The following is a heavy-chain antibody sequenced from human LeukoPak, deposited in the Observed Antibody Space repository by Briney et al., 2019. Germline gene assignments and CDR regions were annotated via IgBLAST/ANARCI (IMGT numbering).Heavy chain of an antibody. V-gene: IGHV3-15*01. CDR1: GSTFPNAW. CDR3: AHGLWHYDVFDV. Sequence: GGSLRLSCAASGSTFPNAWMNWVRQAPGKGLEWVGRIKSKSDGETTDYAAPVKGRFTISRDDPKITLYLQMNSLKTEDTAVYYCAHGLWHYDVFDVWGQGTMVTVSS. J-gene: IGHJ3*01. CDR2: IKSKSDGETT. D-gene: IGHD3-10*01.